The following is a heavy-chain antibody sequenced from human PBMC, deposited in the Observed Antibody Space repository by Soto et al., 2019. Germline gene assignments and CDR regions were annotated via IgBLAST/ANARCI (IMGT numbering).Heavy chain of an antibody. J-gene: IGHJ6*02. CDR1: GGSISSYY. V-gene: IGHV4-59*01. Sequence: PSETLSLTCTVSGGSISSYYWSWIRQPPGKGLEWVGYIYYSGSTNYNPSLKIRVTISVDTSKNQFSLKLSSVTAADTAVYYCARALDYDFWSGYGGWFYYYGMDVWGQGTTVTVSS. D-gene: IGHD3-3*01. CDR3: ARALDYDFWSGYGGWFYYYGMDV. CDR2: IYYSGST.